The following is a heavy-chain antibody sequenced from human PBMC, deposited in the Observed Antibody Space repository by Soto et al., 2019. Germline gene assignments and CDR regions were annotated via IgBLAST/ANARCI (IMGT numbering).Heavy chain of an antibody. J-gene: IGHJ5*02. D-gene: IGHD3-10*01. Sequence: QLQLQESGPGLVKPSETLSLTCPVSGDSISSPSYYWGWIRQSPEKGLEWIGSIYYSGSTYYKPSLKSRVTISIDTSKNQFYLKLHFVTVADTAIYYCVRQMGRGWFAPWGQGTLVSVSS. V-gene: IGHV4-39*01. CDR3: VRQMGRGWFAP. CDR2: IYYSGST. CDR1: GDSISSPSYY.